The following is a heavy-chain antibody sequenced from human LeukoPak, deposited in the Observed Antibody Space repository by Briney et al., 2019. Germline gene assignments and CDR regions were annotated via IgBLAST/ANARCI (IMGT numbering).Heavy chain of an antibody. V-gene: IGHV1-18*01. Sequence: GASVKVSCKASGYTFTSYGISWVRQAPGQGLEWMGWISAYNGNTNYAQKLQGRVTMTTDTSTSTAYMELRSLRSDDTAVYYCARSCGGDCYGVYGMDVWGQGTTVTVSS. J-gene: IGHJ6*02. CDR1: GYTFTSYG. D-gene: IGHD2-21*02. CDR3: ARSCGGDCYGVYGMDV. CDR2: ISAYNGNT.